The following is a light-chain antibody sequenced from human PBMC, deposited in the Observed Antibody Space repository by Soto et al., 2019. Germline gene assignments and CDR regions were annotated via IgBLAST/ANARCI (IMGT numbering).Light chain of an antibody. J-gene: IGKJ2*02. CDR3: QQYNNWLPCT. CDR2: GAS. Sequence: EIVMTQSPATLSVYPGERATLSCRASQSVSSNLAWYQQKPGQAPRLLIYGASTRATGIPARFSGSGSGTEFTLTISSLQSEDFAVYYCQQYNNWLPCTFGQGTKLEIK. V-gene: IGKV3-15*01. CDR1: QSVSSN.